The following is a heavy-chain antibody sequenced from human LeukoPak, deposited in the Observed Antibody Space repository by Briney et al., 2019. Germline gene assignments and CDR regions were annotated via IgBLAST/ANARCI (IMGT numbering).Heavy chain of an antibody. CDR1: GGSISSGDYY. J-gene: IGHJ1*01. V-gene: IGHV4-30-4*01. CDR2: IYYSGST. CDR3: AREELRYFDSGYFQH. D-gene: IGHD3-9*01. Sequence: PSETLSLTCTVSGGSISSGDYYWSWIRQPPGKGLEWIGYIYYSGSTYYNPSLKSRVTISVDTSKNQFSLKLSSVTATDTAVYYCAREELRYFDSGYFQHWGQGTLVTVSS.